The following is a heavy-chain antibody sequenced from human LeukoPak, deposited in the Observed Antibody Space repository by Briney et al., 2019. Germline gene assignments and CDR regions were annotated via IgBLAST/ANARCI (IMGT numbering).Heavy chain of an antibody. Sequence: GGSLRLSCAASGLTFSSYSMNWVRQAPGKGLEWVSSIGSTSNYIYYSDSVKGRFTISRDNANNSLFLQMNSLRVEDTALYYCVRDAASPDYWGQGTLVTVSS. D-gene: IGHD6-25*01. CDR2: IGSTSNYI. V-gene: IGHV3-21*01. J-gene: IGHJ4*02. CDR1: GLTFSSYS. CDR3: VRDAASPDY.